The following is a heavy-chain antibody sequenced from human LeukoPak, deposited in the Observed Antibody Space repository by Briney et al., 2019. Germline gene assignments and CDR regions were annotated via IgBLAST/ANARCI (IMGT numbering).Heavy chain of an antibody. J-gene: IGHJ5*02. CDR3: ARDSGSYANWFDP. CDR2: IIPIFGIA. D-gene: IGHD1-26*01. Sequence: SVKVSCKASGGTFSSYAISWVRQAPRQGLEWMGRIIPIFGIANYAQKFQGRVTITADKSTSTAYMELSSLRSEDTAVYYCARDSGSYANWFDPWGQGTLVTVSS. CDR1: GGTFSSYA. V-gene: IGHV1-69*04.